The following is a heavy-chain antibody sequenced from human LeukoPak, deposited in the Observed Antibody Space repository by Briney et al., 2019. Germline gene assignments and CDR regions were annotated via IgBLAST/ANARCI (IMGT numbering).Heavy chain of an antibody. CDR1: GFTFSSYG. CDR2: ISYDGSNK. Sequence: GGSLRLSCAASGFTFSSYGMHWVRQAPGKGLEWVAVISYDGSNKYYADSVKGRFTISRDNAKNSLYLQMNSLRAEDTALYYCAKDMNTAMVRDFDYWGQGTLVTVSS. V-gene: IGHV3-30*19. D-gene: IGHD5-18*01. J-gene: IGHJ4*02. CDR3: AKDMNTAMVRDFDY.